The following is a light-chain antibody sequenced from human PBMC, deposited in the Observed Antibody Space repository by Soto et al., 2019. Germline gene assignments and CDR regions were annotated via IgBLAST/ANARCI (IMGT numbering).Light chain of an antibody. CDR1: QSILYNSNNKNY. Sequence: DIVMTQSPDSLAVSLGERATINCKSSQSILYNSNNKNYLAWYQQKPGQPPKLLIYWASTRESGVPDRFSGSASGTDFTLTISSLQAEDVAVYYCRQYYNTLLSFGGGTKVEIK. V-gene: IGKV4-1*01. CDR3: RQYYNTLLS. J-gene: IGKJ4*01. CDR2: WAS.